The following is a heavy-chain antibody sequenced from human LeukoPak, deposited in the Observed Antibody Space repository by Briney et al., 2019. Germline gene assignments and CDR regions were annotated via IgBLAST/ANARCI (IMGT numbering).Heavy chain of an antibody. CDR3: ARHSISKARWLQLTPNWFDP. J-gene: IGHJ5*02. Sequence: SETLSLTCAVYGGSFSGYYWSWIRQPPGKGLEWIGEINHSGSTNYNPSLKSRVTISVDTSKNQFSLKLSSVTAADTAVYYCARHSISKARWLQLTPNWFDPWGQGTLVTVSS. CDR2: INHSGST. V-gene: IGHV4-34*01. CDR1: GGSFSGYY. D-gene: IGHD5-24*01.